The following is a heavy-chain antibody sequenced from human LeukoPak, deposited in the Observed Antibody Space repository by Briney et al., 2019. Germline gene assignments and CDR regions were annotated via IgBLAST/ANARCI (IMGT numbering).Heavy chain of an antibody. V-gene: IGHV1-69*05. Sequence: ASVKVSCKASGGTFSSYAISWVRQAPGQGLEWMGGIIPIFGTANYAQKFQGRVTITTDESTSTAYMELSSLRSEDTAVYYCARAWYDFWSGYSTNWFDPWGQGTLVTVSS. D-gene: IGHD3-3*01. CDR2: IIPIFGTA. CDR1: GGTFSSYA. J-gene: IGHJ5*02. CDR3: ARAWYDFWSGYSTNWFDP.